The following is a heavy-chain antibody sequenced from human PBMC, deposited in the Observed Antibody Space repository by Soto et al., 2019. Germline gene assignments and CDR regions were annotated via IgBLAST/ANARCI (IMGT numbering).Heavy chain of an antibody. D-gene: IGHD1-7*01. V-gene: IGHV3-21*01. J-gene: IGHJ5*02. Sequence: XVSLRLSFAASGFTFSSYSMNWVRQAPGKGLEWVSSISSSSSYIYYADSVKGRFTISRDNAKNSLYLQMNSLRAEDTAVYYCARGTTTGWFDPWGQGTLVTVSS. CDR2: ISSSSSYI. CDR3: ARGTTTGWFDP. CDR1: GFTFSSYS.